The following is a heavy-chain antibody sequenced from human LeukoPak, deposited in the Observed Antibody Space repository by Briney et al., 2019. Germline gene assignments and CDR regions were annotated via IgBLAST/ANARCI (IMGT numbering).Heavy chain of an antibody. D-gene: IGHD2-2*02. J-gene: IGHJ6*02. V-gene: IGHV1-69*04. CDR2: IIPIFGIA. Sequence: SVKVSCKASGGTFSSYAISWVRQAPGQGLEWMGRIIPIFGIANYAQKFRGRVTITADKSTCTAYMELSSLRSEDTAVYYCARDRDCSSTSCYTRYIQEGADYYYYGMDVWGQGTTVTVSS. CDR1: GGTFSSYA. CDR3: ARDRDCSSTSCYTRYIQEGADYYYYGMDV.